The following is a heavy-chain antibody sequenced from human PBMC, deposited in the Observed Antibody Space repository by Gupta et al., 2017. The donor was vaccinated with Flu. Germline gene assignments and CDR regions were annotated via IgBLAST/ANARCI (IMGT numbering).Heavy chain of an antibody. V-gene: IGHV1-2*02. CDR3: ARDPIGSRGAADY. Sequence: QVQLVQSGAEVKKPGASVEVSCKASGYPFTNYYIHWVRQAPGQGLEWVGWINTNSGGTYYGQKFEGRVTISRDTSITTAYMDLRSLRSDDTAVYYCARDPIGSRGAADYWGQGTLVTVSS. CDR2: INTNSGGT. CDR1: GYPFTNYY. J-gene: IGHJ4*02. D-gene: IGHD6-25*01.